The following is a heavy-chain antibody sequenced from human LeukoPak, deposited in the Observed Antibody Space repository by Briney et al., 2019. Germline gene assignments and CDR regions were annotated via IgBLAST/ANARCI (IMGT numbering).Heavy chain of an antibody. V-gene: IGHV1-46*01. CDR1: GYTFTSYY. CDR3: ARGQEPGYASGWHSACGY. Sequence: ASVKASCKASGYTFTSYYMHWLRQAPGQGLDWIGIIDPSGGSTNYAQKFQGRVIMTRDTSTSTVFMELNSLRSEDTAVYYCARGQEPGYASGWHSACGYWGPGTLVSVSS. CDR2: IDPSGGST. J-gene: IGHJ4*02. D-gene: IGHD6-19*01.